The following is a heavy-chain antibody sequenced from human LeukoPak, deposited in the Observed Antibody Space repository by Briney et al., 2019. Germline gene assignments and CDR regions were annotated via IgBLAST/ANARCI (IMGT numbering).Heavy chain of an antibody. D-gene: IGHD3-16*01. J-gene: IGHJ3*02. CDR1: GYIFTNYQ. CDR3: ARATGTWGHDGFDI. V-gene: IGHV1-18*01. Sequence: GASVKVSCKASGYIFTNYQMHWVRQAPGQGLEWMGWISGSSSNTNYAQRLQGRVTMTTDTSTTTAYMELRSLRSDDTAVYYCARATGTWGHDGFDIWGQGTMVTVSS. CDR2: ISGSSSNT.